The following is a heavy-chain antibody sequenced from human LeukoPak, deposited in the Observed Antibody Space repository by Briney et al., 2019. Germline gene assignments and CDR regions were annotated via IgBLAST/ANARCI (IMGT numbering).Heavy chain of an antibody. CDR3: ARGDARGYSYGHFHFDH. D-gene: IGHD5-18*01. CDR2: IYYSGST. J-gene: IGHJ4*01. Sequence: SETLSLTCTVSGGSISSSSYYWGWIRQPPGKGLEWIGYIYYSGSTNYNPSLKSRVTVSVDTSKNQFSLKLSSVTAADTAVYYCARGDARGYSYGHFHFDHWGHGTLVTVSS. V-gene: IGHV4-61*05. CDR1: GGSISSSSYY.